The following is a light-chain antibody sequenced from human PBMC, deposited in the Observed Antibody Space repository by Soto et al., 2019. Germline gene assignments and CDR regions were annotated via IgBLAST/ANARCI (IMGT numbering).Light chain of an antibody. CDR2: GAS. V-gene: IGKV3-20*01. J-gene: IGKJ2*01. Sequence: EIVLTQSPGTLSLSPGERATLSCRASQSVSSSYLAWYQQTPGQAPRLLIYGASSRATGIPDRFSGSGSGTDFPLTISRLEPEDFAVYYCHQYGSLYTFGQGTKLEIK. CDR3: HQYGSLYT. CDR1: QSVSSSY.